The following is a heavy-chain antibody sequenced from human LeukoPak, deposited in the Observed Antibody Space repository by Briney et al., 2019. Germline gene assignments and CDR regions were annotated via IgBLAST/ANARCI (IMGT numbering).Heavy chain of an antibody. D-gene: IGHD6-13*01. CDR3: AKDLSSSWSLDY. CDR1: GFTLRSYG. Sequence: GGSLRLSCAASGFTLRSYGMHWVRQAPGKGLEWVAVISYDGSKKYYADSVKGRFTISRDNSKNTLYLQVNSLRAEDTAVYYCAKDLSSSWSLDYWGQGTLVTVSS. CDR2: ISYDGSKK. J-gene: IGHJ4*02. V-gene: IGHV3-30*18.